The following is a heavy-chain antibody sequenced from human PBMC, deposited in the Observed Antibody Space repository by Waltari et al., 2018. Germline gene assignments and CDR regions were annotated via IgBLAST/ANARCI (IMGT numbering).Heavy chain of an antibody. D-gene: IGHD2-2*01. CDR1: GGPISSYY. CDR3: ARIRVGQLASGYFDY. Sequence: QVQLQESGPGLVKPSETLSLTCTVSGGPISSYYWSWIRQPPGKGLEWIGYIYYSGSTNYNPSLKSRVTISVDTSKNQFSLKLSSVTAADTAVYYCARIRVGQLASGYFDYWGQGTLVTVSS. CDR2: IYYSGST. J-gene: IGHJ4*02. V-gene: IGHV4-59*01.